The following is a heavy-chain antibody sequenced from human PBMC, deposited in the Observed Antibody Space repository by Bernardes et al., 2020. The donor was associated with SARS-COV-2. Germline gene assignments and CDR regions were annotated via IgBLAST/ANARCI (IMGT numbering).Heavy chain of an antibody. CDR3: ARLSSPTYSPWGLEYYFDY. Sequence: GGSLRLSCAASGLTVSSSYAMSWVRQAPGKGLEWVAAISGSGGSTYYTDSVRGRFTISRDNSKNTLYLQMNSLRAEVTAVYYCARLSSPTYSPWGLEYYFDYWGQGTLVTVSS. CDR2: ISGSGGST. V-gene: IGHV3-23*01. J-gene: IGHJ4*02. CDR1: GLTVSSSYA. D-gene: IGHD1-1*01.